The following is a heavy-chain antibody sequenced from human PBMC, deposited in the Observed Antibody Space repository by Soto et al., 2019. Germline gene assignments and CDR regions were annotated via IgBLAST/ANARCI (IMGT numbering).Heavy chain of an antibody. CDR3: ATRRGYSGYDYYYYYYMDV. J-gene: IGHJ6*03. CDR1: GYTFTSYD. CDR2: MNPNSGNT. Sequence: ASVKVSCKASGYTFTSYDINWVRQATGQGLEWMGWMNPNSGNTGYAQKFQGRVTMTRNTSISTAYMELSSLRSEDTAVYYCATRRGYSGYDYYYYYYMDVWGKGTTVTVSS. V-gene: IGHV1-8*01. D-gene: IGHD5-12*01.